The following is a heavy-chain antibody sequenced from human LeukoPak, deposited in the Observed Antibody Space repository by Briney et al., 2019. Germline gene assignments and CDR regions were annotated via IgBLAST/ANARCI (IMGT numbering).Heavy chain of an antibody. CDR1: GFTFSDPY. J-gene: IGHJ6*04. D-gene: IGHD3-16*01. CDR3: ARGLWGLDV. Sequence: GGSLRLSCAASGFTFSDPYMSWIRQAPGKGLEWVSYISQTGTSTSYADSVRGRFTISRDNAKNSLYLQMNSLRAEDTAVFYCARGLWGLDVWGKGTTVTVSS. CDR2: ISQTGTST. V-gene: IGHV3-11*04.